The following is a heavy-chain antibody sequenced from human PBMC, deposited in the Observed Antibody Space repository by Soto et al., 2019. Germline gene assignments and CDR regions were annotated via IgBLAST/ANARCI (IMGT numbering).Heavy chain of an antibody. J-gene: IGHJ4*02. V-gene: IGHV1-18*01. CDR2: ISAYNGNT. CDR3: TRAGAPAGY. Sequence: QVQLVQSGAEVKKPGASVKVSCKAPGYTFTSYAISWVRQAPGQGLEWMGWISAYNGNTNDAQKLQGRVTMTTDTSRTTAYMELRSLRADDTDVYCGTRAGAPAGYWGQGTLVTVSS. CDR1: GYTFTSYA.